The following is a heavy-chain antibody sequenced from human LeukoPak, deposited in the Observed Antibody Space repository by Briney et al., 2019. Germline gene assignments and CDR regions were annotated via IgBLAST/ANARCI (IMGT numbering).Heavy chain of an antibody. V-gene: IGHV4-59*01. CDR2: IYYSGST. J-gene: IGHJ4*02. CDR1: GGSISSYY. CDR3: AREGVTKYYFDY. D-gene: IGHD4-11*01. Sequence: PSETLSLTCTVSGGSISSYYWSWIRQPPGKGLEWIGYIYYSGSTNYNPSLMSRVTISVDTSKNQFSLKLSSVTAADTAVYYCAREGVTKYYFDYWGQGTLVTVSS.